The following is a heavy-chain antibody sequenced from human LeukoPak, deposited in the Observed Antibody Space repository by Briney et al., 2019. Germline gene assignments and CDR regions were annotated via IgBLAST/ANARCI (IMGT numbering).Heavy chain of an antibody. Sequence: GGSLRLSCAASGFTVSSNYMSWVRQAPGKGLEWVSVIYSGGSTYYADSVKGRFTISRDNSKNTLYLQMNSLRAEDTAVYYCARDWRYCSSTSCLGWFDPWGQGTLVTVSS. J-gene: IGHJ5*02. V-gene: IGHV3-53*01. CDR1: GFTVSSNY. CDR2: IYSGGST. D-gene: IGHD2-2*01. CDR3: ARDWRYCSSTSCLGWFDP.